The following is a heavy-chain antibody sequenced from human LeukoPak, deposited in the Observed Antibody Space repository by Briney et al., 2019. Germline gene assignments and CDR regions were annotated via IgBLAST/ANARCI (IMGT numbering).Heavy chain of an antibody. CDR1: GFTFSSYA. Sequence: PGGSLRLSCAASGFTFSSYAMNWVRQAPGKGLEWVSYISSGGDTIYYADSVKGRFTISRDNAKNSLYLQMNSLRDEDTAVYYCATAVSDYWGQGILVTVSS. D-gene: IGHD5/OR15-5a*01. V-gene: IGHV3-48*03. J-gene: IGHJ4*02. CDR2: ISSGGDTI. CDR3: ATAVSDY.